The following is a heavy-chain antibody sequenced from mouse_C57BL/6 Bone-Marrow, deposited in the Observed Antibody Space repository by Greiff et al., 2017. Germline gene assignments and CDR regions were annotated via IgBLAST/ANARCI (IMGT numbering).Heavy chain of an antibody. CDR1: GYTFTSYW. V-gene: IGHV1-50*01. CDR3: ARDGSPFFDY. D-gene: IGHD1-1*01. Sequence: QVQLQQPGAELVKPGASVKLSCKASGYTFTSYWMQWVKQRPGQGLEWIGEIDPSDSYTNYNQKFKGKATLTVDTSSSTAYMQLSRLTSEDSAVYYCARDGSPFFDYWGQGTTLTVSS. J-gene: IGHJ2*01. CDR2: IDPSDSYT.